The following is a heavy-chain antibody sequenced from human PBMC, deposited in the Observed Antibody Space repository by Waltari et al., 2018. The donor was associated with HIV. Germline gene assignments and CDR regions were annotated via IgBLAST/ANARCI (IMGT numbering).Heavy chain of an antibody. CDR2: IYYSGST. CDR1: GGSIRSSSYY. D-gene: IGHD6-13*01. J-gene: IGHJ5*02. Sequence: QLQLQESGPGLVKPSETLSLTCTVSGGSIRSSSYYWGWIRQPPGKGLEWIGSIYYSGSTYYNPSLKSRVTISVDTSKNQFSLKLSSVTAADTAVYYCARGHGVWQQLVLGWFDPWGQGTLVTVSS. V-gene: IGHV4-39*01. CDR3: ARGHGVWQQLVLGWFDP.